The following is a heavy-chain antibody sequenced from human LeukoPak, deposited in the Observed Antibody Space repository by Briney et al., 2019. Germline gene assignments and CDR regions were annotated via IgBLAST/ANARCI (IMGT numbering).Heavy chain of an antibody. CDR2: IWYDGSNK. CDR3: ARAFLYGDYGLIDY. J-gene: IGHJ4*02. V-gene: IGHV3-33*08. CDR1: GFTFSSYG. D-gene: IGHD4-17*01. Sequence: GGSLRLSCEASGFTFSSYGMHWVRQAPGKGLEWVAVIWYDGSNKYYADSVKGRFTISRDNSKNTLYLQMNSLRAEDTAVYYCARAFLYGDYGLIDYWGQGTLVTVSS.